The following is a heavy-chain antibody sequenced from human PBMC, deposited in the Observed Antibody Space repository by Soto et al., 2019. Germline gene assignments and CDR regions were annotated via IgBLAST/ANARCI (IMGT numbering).Heavy chain of an antibody. D-gene: IGHD2-21*02. V-gene: IGHV4-59*08. CDR1: GDSLSSYY. CDR3: ARHLVSLGGDYGPVPLYFDY. CDR2: IYYSGST. Sequence: PAETLSLTCTVSGDSLSSYYWSWIRQPPGKGLEWIGYIYYSGSTYYNPSLKSRVTISVDTSKNQFSLKLSSVTAADTAVYYCARHLVSLGGDYGPVPLYFDYWGQGTLVTVSS. J-gene: IGHJ4*02.